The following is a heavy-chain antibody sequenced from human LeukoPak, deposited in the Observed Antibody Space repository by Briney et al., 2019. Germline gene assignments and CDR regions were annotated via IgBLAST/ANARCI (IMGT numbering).Heavy chain of an antibody. Sequence: ASVKVSCKASGYTFTSYYMHWVRQAPGQGLEWMGWINPNSGGTNYAQKFQGRVTMTRDTSISTAYMELSRLRSDDTAVYYCAQGVTDYYYMDVWGKGTTVTVSS. CDR2: INPNSGGT. D-gene: IGHD3-10*01. CDR3: AQGVTDYYYMDV. J-gene: IGHJ6*03. V-gene: IGHV1-2*02. CDR1: GYTFTSYY.